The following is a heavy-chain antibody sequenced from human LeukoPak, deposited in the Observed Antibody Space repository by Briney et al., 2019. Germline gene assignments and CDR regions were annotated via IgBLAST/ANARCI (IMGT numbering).Heavy chain of an antibody. J-gene: IGHJ4*02. Sequence: GGSLRLSCAGSGFTFRYYSMTWIRQAPGKGLEWVSSISTKSDYIHYADSVKGRFTISRDNANNSVYLQMNSLTAEDTAVYYCARVGGEYVVSDYWGQGTLVTVSS. V-gene: IGHV3-21*01. CDR2: ISTKSDYI. D-gene: IGHD3-16*01. CDR1: GFTFRYYS. CDR3: ARVGGEYVVSDY.